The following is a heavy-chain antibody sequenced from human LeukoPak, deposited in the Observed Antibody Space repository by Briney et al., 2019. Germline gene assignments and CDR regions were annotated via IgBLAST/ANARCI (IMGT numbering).Heavy chain of an antibody. Sequence: GGSLRLSCAASEFTFSIYSMNWVRQAPGKGLEWDSYITNSGNSKSYADSVKGRFTISRDNTKNSLYLQMNSLRAEDTAVYYCAREGDGDYDFVDYWGQGTLVTVSS. D-gene: IGHD4-17*01. CDR2: ITNSGNSK. CDR3: AREGDGDYDFVDY. V-gene: IGHV3-48*01. CDR1: EFTFSIYS. J-gene: IGHJ4*02.